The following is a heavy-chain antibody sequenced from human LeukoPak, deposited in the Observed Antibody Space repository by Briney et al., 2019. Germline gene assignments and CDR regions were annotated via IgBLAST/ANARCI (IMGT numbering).Heavy chain of an antibody. V-gene: IGHV4-4*07. D-gene: IGHD3-22*01. CDR3: ARVLSYYDSSCYYDV. CDR1: GGSISSYY. Sequence: SETLSLTCTVSGGSISSYYWSWIRQPAGKGMEWIGRIYSSGTTNYNTNYNPSLKSRVTMSEDTSKNQLSLKLSSVTAADTAVYYCARVLSYYDSSCYYDVWGQGTMVTVSS. CDR2: IYSSGTTNYNT. J-gene: IGHJ3*01.